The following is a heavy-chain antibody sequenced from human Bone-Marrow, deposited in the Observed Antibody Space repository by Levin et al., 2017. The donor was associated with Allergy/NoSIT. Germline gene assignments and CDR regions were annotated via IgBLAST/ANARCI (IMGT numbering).Heavy chain of an antibody. Sequence: GGSLRLSCVASGFTFSTYAMNWVRQAPGKGLEWVSAISSSGDGTYYADSVKGRFTISRDNARNTLYLRMNSLRAEDTALYYCAFQASGYLVPFDHWGLGTLVTVSS. CDR3: AFQASGYLVPFDH. J-gene: IGHJ4*02. CDR1: GFTFSTYA. V-gene: IGHV3-23*01. CDR2: ISSSGDGT. D-gene: IGHD3-22*01.